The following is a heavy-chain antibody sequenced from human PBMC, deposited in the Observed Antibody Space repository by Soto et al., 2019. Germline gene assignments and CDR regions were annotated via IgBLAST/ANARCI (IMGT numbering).Heavy chain of an antibody. V-gene: IGHV1-69*01. CDR1: GGTFSSYA. CDR3: ARVVVTIRLGELSHYYYYYGMDV. D-gene: IGHD3-16*02. Sequence: QVQLVQSGAEVKKPGSSVKVSCKASGGTFSSYAISWVRQAPGQGLEWMGGIIPIFGTANYEQKFQGRVTITADESTSTAYMELSSLRSEDTAVYYCARVVVTIRLGELSHYYYYYGMDVWGQGTTVTVSS. J-gene: IGHJ6*02. CDR2: IIPIFGTA.